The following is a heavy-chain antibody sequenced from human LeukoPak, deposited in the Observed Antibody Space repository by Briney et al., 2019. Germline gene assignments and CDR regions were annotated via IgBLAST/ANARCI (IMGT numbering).Heavy chain of an antibody. D-gene: IGHD3-22*01. CDR2: ISGSGGST. Sequence: PGGSLRLSCAASGFTFSSYAMSWVRQAPGKGLEWVSAISGSGGSTYYADSVKGRFTISRDNAKNTLYLQMNSLRAEDTAVYYCARDPDLYYYDSSGYSDYWGQGTLVTVSS. J-gene: IGHJ4*02. V-gene: IGHV3-23*01. CDR1: GFTFSSYA. CDR3: ARDPDLYYYDSSGYSDY.